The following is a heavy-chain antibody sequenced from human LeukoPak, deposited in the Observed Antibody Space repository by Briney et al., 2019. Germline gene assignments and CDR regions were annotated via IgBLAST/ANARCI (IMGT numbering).Heavy chain of an antibody. CDR1: GGTFSSYA. Sequence: GSSVKVSCKASGGTFSSYAISWVRQAPGQGLEWMGGIIPIFGTANYAQKFQGRVRITTDESTSTAYMELSSLRSEDTAVYYCARDCTNGVCYRGDAFDIWGQGTMVTVSS. CDR3: ARDCTNGVCYRGDAFDI. J-gene: IGHJ3*02. CDR2: IIPIFGTA. D-gene: IGHD2-8*01. V-gene: IGHV1-69*05.